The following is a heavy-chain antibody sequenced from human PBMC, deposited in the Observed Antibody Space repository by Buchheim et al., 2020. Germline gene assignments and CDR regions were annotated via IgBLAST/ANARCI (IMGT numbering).Heavy chain of an antibody. J-gene: IGHJ4*02. CDR1: GYTFTSYN. V-gene: IGHV1-46*03. D-gene: IGHD1-1*01. Sequence: QVQLVQSGAEVKKPGASVKVSCKASGYTFTSYNIHWVRQAPGQGLEWMGVIHSTAGSTSYAQKFQGRVTMTRDTSTSTVYMELSSLRSDDTAVYYCTRDERFDYWGQGTL. CDR3: TRDERFDY. CDR2: IHSTAGST.